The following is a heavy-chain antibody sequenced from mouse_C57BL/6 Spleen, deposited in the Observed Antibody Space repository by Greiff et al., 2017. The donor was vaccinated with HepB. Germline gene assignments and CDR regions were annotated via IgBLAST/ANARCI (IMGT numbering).Heavy chain of an antibody. Sequence: VQLQQSGPELVKPGASVKISCKASGYTFTDYYMNWVKQSHGKSLEWIGDINPNNGGTSYNQKFKGKATLTVDKSSSTAYMELRSLTSEDSAVYYCARSPYQEFAYWGQGTLVTVSA. J-gene: IGHJ3*01. D-gene: IGHD2-10*01. CDR2: INPNNGGT. CDR1: GYTFTDYY. V-gene: IGHV1-26*01. CDR3: ARSPYQEFAY.